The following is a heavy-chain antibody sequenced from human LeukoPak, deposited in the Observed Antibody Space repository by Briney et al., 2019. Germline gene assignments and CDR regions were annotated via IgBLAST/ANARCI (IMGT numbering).Heavy chain of an antibody. J-gene: IGHJ5*02. V-gene: IGHV3-48*03. CDR2: MSSRGSII. CDR3: ARGAAGGMYNWFDP. Sequence: GGSLRLSCAASGFTFSSYEMNWVRQAPGKGLEWVSYMSSRGSIIFYADSVKGRFTISRDNAKNSLYLQMDSLRVEDTAVYYCARGAAGGMYNWFDPWGQGTLVTVSS. D-gene: IGHD6-13*01. CDR1: GFTFSSYE.